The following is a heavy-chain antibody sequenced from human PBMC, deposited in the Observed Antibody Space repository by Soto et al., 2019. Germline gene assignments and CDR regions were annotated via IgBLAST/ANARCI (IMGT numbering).Heavy chain of an antibody. D-gene: IGHD6-19*01. CDR1: GGSISSSSYY. CDR3: AGGDSSGWYFDY. V-gene: IGHV4-39*07. Sequence: QLQLQESGPGLVKPSETLSLTCTVSGGSISSSSYYWGWIRQPPGKGLEWIGSIYYSGSTYYNPSLKSRVTISVDTSKNQFSLNLSSLRSEDTAVYYCAGGDSSGWYFDYWGQGTLVTVSS. J-gene: IGHJ4*02. CDR2: IYYSGST.